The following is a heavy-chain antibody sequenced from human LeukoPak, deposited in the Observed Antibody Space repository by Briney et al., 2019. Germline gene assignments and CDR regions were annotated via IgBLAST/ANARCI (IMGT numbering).Heavy chain of an antibody. D-gene: IGHD3-22*01. V-gene: IGHV4-59*01. CDR1: GGSISSYY. Sequence: SETLSLTCTVSGGSISSYYWSWIRQPPGKGLGWIGYIYYSGSTNYNPSLKSRVTISVDTSKNQFSLKLSSVTAADTAVYYCARVASSGYLYYFDYWGQGTLVTVSS. CDR3: ARVASSGYLYYFDY. CDR2: IYYSGST. J-gene: IGHJ4*02.